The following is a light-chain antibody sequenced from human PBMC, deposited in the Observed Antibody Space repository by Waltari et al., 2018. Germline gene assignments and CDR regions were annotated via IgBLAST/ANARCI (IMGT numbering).Light chain of an antibody. V-gene: IGLV2-23*02. J-gene: IGLJ2*01. CDR3: CSYAGSTTYVL. CDR1: GSDVGSFNL. Sequence: QSALTQPASVSGSPGQSITISCTGTGSDVGSFNLVSWYQRLQGKAPKPMISEVNKRPSGVSNRFFGSKSGITASLTISGLQAGDEADYYCCSYAGSTTYVLFGGGTKLTVL. CDR2: EVN.